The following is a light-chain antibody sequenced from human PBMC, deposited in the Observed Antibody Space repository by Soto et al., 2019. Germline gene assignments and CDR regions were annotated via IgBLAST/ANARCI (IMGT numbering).Light chain of an antibody. Sequence: QSVLTQPPSASGTPGQRVTISCSGGSSNIGSNTVNWYQQLPGTAPKLLIYSDNQRPSGVPDRFSGSKSGTLASLAISGLQSEDEADYYCAAWDDSLNGWVFGGGTKLTVL. CDR2: SDN. CDR3: AAWDDSLNGWV. J-gene: IGLJ3*02. CDR1: SSNIGSNT. V-gene: IGLV1-44*01.